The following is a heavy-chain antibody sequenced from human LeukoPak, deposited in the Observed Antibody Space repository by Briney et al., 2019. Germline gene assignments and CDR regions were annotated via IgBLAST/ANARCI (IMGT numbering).Heavy chain of an antibody. V-gene: IGHV3-23*01. J-gene: IGHJ4*02. Sequence: GGSLRLSCAASGFTFSNFALSWVRQAPGKGLEWVPAIGTRGLRTLYADSVKGRFTVSRDNSRSTLFLQMNSLRADDTALYYCVKDATWGGFDYWGQGTLVTVSS. CDR3: VKDATWGGFDY. CDR1: GFTFSNFA. CDR2: IGTRGLRT. D-gene: IGHD3-16*01.